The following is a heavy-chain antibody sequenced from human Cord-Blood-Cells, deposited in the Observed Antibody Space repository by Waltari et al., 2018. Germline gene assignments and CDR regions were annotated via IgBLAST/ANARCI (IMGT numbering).Heavy chain of an antibody. Sequence: QVQLVQSGAEVKKPGSSVKVSCKASGGTFSSYAISWVRQAPGHGLEWMGGIIPILGIANYAQKFQGRVTITADESTSTAYMELSSLRSEDTAVYYCAREGYCSSTSCPYYYYYMDVWGKGTTVTVSS. CDR1: GGTFSSYA. J-gene: IGHJ6*03. CDR3: AREGYCSSTSCPYYYYYMDV. CDR2: IIPILGIA. D-gene: IGHD2-2*01. V-gene: IGHV1-69*04.